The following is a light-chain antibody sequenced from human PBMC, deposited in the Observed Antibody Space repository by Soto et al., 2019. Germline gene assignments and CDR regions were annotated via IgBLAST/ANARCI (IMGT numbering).Light chain of an antibody. V-gene: IGKV3-20*01. Sequence: EIVLTQSPATLSVSPGERATLSCRASQSVSSSYLAWYQQKPGQAPRLLIYGASSRATGIPDRVSGSVSGTDFTLTISRLEPEDFAVYYCQQYGSSPRTFGQGTKVDIK. CDR1: QSVSSSY. CDR3: QQYGSSPRT. CDR2: GAS. J-gene: IGKJ1*01.